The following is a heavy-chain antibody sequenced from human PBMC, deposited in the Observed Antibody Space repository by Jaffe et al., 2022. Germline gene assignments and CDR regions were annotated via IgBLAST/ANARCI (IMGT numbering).Heavy chain of an antibody. CDR1: GGSISSYY. D-gene: IGHD1-26*01. V-gene: IGHV4-59*01. CDR2: IYYSGST. CDR3: ARAGATTVWYYYYYMDV. J-gene: IGHJ6*03. Sequence: QVQLQESGPGLVKPSETLSLTCTVSGGSISSYYWSWIRQPPGKGLEWIGYIYYSGSTNYNPSLKSRVTISVDTSKNQFSLKLSSVTAADTAVYYCARAGATTVWYYYYYMDVWGKGTTVTVSS.